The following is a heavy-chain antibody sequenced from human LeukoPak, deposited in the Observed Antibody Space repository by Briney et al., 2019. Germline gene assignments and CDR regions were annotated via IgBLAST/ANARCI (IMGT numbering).Heavy chain of an antibody. CDR3: ARDAPNDCSSTSCPLDY. V-gene: IGHV3-21*01. CDR1: GFTFSIYW. CDR2: ISISSSYI. Sequence: GGSLRLSCAASGFTFSIYWMSWVRQAPGKGLEWVSSISISSSYIYYADSVKGRFTISRDNAKNSLYLQMNSLRAEDTAVYYCARDAPNDCSSTSCPLDYWGQGTLVTVSS. D-gene: IGHD2-2*01. J-gene: IGHJ4*02.